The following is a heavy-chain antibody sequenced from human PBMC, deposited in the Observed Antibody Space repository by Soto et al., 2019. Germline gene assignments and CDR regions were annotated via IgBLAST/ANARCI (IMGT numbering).Heavy chain of an antibody. CDR2: ISGHGVNS. D-gene: IGHD3-10*01. CDR1: GYTFSTYG. CDR3: ARSGFYGSGSRPYGFDS. V-gene: IGHV1-18*01. Sequence: QVQLVQSGAEVKKPGASVKVSCQASGYTFSTYGISWVRQAPGQGLEWMGWISGHGVNSHYAQRLQGRVTVTTDTSTSTANMDLRNLRSDDTAVYYCARSGFYGSGSRPYGFDSWGQGTLVTVSS. J-gene: IGHJ4*02.